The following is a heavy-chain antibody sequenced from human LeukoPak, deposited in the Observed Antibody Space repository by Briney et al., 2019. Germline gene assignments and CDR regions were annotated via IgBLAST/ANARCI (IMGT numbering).Heavy chain of an antibody. Sequence: GASVKVSCKASGYTFTSYGISWVRQAPGQGLEWMGWISAYNGNTNYAQKHQGRVTMTTDTSTSTAYMELRSLRSDDTAVYYCARSDVGYCSSTSCSHFDYWGQGTLVTVSS. J-gene: IGHJ4*02. D-gene: IGHD2-2*01. CDR1: GYTFTSYG. V-gene: IGHV1-18*01. CDR3: ARSDVGYCSSTSCSHFDY. CDR2: ISAYNGNT.